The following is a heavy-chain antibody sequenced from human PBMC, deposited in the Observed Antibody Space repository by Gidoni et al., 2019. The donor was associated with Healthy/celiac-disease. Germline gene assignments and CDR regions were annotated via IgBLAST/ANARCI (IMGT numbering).Heavy chain of an antibody. V-gene: IGHV3-21*01. CDR3: ARDTSFSSTSDAFDI. J-gene: IGHJ3*02. CDR1: GFTFSSYS. Sequence: EVQLVESGGGLVKPGGSLRLSCAASGFTFSSYSMNWVRQAPGKGLEWVSSISSSSSYIYYADSVKGRFTISRDNAKNSLYLQMNSLRAEDTAVYYCARDTSFSSTSDAFDIRGQGTMVTVSS. D-gene: IGHD6-13*01. CDR2: ISSSSSYI.